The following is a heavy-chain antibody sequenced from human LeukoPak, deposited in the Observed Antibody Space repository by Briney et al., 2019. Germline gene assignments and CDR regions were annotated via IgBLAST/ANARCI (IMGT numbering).Heavy chain of an antibody. V-gene: IGHV3-21*01. CDR3: ARATAYYDFWSGSLGTKYYYYYMDV. CDR1: GFTFSSYS. J-gene: IGHJ6*03. D-gene: IGHD3-3*01. CDR2: ISSSSSYI. Sequence: PGGSLRLSCAASGFTFSSYSMNWVRQAPGKGLEWVSSISSSSSYIYCADSVKGRFTISRDNAKNSLYLQMNSLRAEDTAVYYCARATAYYDFWSGSLGTKYYYYYMDVWGKGTTVTVSS.